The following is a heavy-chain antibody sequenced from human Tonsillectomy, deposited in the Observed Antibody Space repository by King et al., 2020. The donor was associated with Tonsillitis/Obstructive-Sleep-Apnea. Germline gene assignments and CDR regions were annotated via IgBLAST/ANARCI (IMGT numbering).Heavy chain of an antibody. CDR3: ARVYGDYWSYYFDY. CDR2: IYSGGST. Sequence: VQLVESGGGLIQPGGSLRLSCAASGFTVSSNYMSWVRQAPGKGLEWVSVIYSGGSTYYADSVKGRFTISRDNSKNTLYLQMNSLRAEDTAVYYCARVYGDYWSYYFDYWGQGTLVTVSS. CDR1: GFTVSSNY. V-gene: IGHV3-53*01. D-gene: IGHD4-17*01. J-gene: IGHJ4*02.